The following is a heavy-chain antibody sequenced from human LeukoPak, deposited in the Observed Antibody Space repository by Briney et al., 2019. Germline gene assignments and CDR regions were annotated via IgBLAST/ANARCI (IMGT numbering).Heavy chain of an antibody. D-gene: IGHD6-13*01. CDR2: ISSSSSYI. J-gene: IGHJ4*02. CDR1: GFTFSDYY. V-gene: IGHV3-21*01. CDR3: ARDPPRRQQQLVFGY. Sequence: GGSLRLSCAASGFTFSDYYMNWVRQAPGKGLEWVSSISSSSSYIYYADSVKGRFTISRDNAKNSLYLQMNSLRAEDTAVYYCARDPPRRQQQLVFGYWGQGTLVTVSS.